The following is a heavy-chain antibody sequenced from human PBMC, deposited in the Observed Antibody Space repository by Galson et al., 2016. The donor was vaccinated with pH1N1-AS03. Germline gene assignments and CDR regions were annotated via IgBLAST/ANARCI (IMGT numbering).Heavy chain of an antibody. CDR2: IDPNSGVT. J-gene: IGHJ6*02. V-gene: IGHV1-2*04. CDR3: ARDPRGPCTSTTCATAYYFGMDV. D-gene: IGHD2/OR15-2a*01. CDR1: GYTFTGFY. Sequence: SVKVSCKASGYTFTGFYVHWVRQAPGQGLEWMGWIDPNSGVTNYAQKFQAWVTMTRDTSSTTAYTEVSGLKSDDTAVYYCARDPRGPCTSTTCATAYYFGMDVWGQGTTVIVSS.